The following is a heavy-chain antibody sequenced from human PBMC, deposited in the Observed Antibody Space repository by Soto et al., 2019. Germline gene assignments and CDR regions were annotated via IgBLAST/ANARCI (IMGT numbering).Heavy chain of an antibody. CDR3: AKLLHHSYNTVMDV. D-gene: IGHD1-1*01. CDR2: IGPSGNT. J-gene: IGHJ6*02. CDR1: GFTFSNSG. Sequence: EVQLLESGGDLVQPGGSLRLVCAASGFTFSNSGMRWVRQAPGQGLEWVSSIGPSGNTYYSDAVKGRFTISRDISKNPLFLQMDRRTAEDTATYYCAKLLHHSYNTVMDVWGQATTVTVSS. V-gene: IGHV3-23*01.